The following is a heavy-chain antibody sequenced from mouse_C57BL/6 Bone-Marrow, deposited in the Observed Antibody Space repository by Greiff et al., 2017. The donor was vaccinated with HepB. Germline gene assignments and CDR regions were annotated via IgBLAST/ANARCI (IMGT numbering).Heavy chain of an antibody. D-gene: IGHD1-1*01. CDR3: AKNYYGSSYEDAMDY. CDR2: INPYNGGT. CDR1: GYTFTDYY. J-gene: IGHJ4*01. Sequence: VQLQQSGPVLVKPGASVKMSCKASGYTFTDYYMNWVKQSHGKSLEWIGVINPYNGGTSYNQKFKGKATLTVDKSSSTAYMELNSLTSEDSAVYYCAKNYYGSSYEDAMDYWGQGTSVTVSS. V-gene: IGHV1-19*01.